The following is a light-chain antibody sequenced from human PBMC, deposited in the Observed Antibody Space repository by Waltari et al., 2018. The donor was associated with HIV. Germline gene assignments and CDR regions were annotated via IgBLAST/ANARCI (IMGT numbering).Light chain of an antibody. Sequence: SYEFTQPPSVSVSPGQTARFTCTGDALPKKDAYWYQQKAGQAPVVVMSKDTERPSGIPERFSGSSSGTTVTLTISGVQAEDEADYYCQSSDSSGTYVVFGGGTKLTVL. V-gene: IGLV3-25*03. J-gene: IGLJ2*01. CDR2: KDT. CDR1: ALPKKD. CDR3: QSSDSSGTYVV.